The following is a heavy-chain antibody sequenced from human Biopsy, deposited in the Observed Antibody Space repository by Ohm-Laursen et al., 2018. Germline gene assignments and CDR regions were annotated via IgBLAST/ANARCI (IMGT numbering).Heavy chain of an antibody. CDR3: AKGGLSSGPVAY. D-gene: IGHD6-19*01. V-gene: IGHV1-18*01. Sequence: ASVSVSCTISGYAFAADGITWVRLAPGQGLGWMGWGSGYNGNTNYAQKPQGRVTMTIDTSTSTVYMELRSLRSDDTAVYFWAKGGLSSGPVAYWGQGTLVTVSS. CDR1: GYAFAADG. CDR2: GSGYNGNT. J-gene: IGHJ4*02.